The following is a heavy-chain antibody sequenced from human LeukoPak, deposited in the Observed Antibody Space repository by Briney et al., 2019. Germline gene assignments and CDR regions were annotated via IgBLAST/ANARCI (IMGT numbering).Heavy chain of an antibody. Sequence: GGSLRLSCAASGFTFSSYSMNWVRQAPGKGLEWVSHISSSSTIYYAGSVKGRFTISRDNAKNSLYLQMNSLRDEDTAVYYCARKTGALEYWGQGTLVTVSS. CDR3: ARKTGALEY. CDR2: ISSSSTI. CDR1: GFTFSSYS. J-gene: IGHJ4*02. V-gene: IGHV3-48*02. D-gene: IGHD7-27*01.